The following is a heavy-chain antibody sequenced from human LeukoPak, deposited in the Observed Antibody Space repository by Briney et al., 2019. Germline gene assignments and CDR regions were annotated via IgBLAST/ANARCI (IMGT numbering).Heavy chain of an antibody. V-gene: IGHV4-4*07. J-gene: IGHJ4*02. CDR3: ARDPFDYYGSGSKQFPY. D-gene: IGHD3-10*01. CDR2: IYTSGST. Sequence: SETLSLTSTVSGGSISSYYWSWIRQPAGKGLEWIGRIYTSGSTNYNPSLKSRVAMSVDTSKNQFSLKLSSVTAADTAVYYCARDPFDYYGSGSKQFPYWGQGTLVTVSS. CDR1: GGSISSYY.